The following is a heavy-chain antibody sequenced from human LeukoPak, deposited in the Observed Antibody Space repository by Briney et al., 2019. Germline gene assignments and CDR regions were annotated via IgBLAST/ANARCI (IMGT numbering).Heavy chain of an antibody. Sequence: GEALKISCKGSGCIFTSYWIGWGRQMAGKGLEWMGIIYPGDSDTPYSPPFQGHVPISADKSISTAYLQWSSLKASDTAMYYCARLGIAVAGTDYWGQGTLVTVSS. V-gene: IGHV5-51*01. D-gene: IGHD6-19*01. CDR1: GCIFTSYW. CDR3: ARLGIAVAGTDY. J-gene: IGHJ4*02. CDR2: IYPGDSDT.